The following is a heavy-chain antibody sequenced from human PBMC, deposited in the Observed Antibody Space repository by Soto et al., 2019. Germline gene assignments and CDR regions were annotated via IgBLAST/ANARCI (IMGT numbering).Heavy chain of an antibody. CDR2: TYYKSKWFN. V-gene: IGHV6-1*01. D-gene: IGHD5-12*01. Sequence: SQTLSLTCAISGDSVSSNRAGWNWVRQTPSRGLEWLGRTYYKSKWFNNYAVSVKSRITINPDTSQNQFSLHLDSVTPEDTAVYFCARGSWDDVSGHYYMDVWGEGTTVTVSS. J-gene: IGHJ6*03. CDR1: GDSVSSNRAG. CDR3: ARGSWDDVSGHYYMDV.